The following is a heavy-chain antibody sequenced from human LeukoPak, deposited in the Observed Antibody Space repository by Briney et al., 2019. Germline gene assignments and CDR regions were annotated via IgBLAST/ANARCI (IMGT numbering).Heavy chain of an antibody. CDR3: ARLLSGSYYLDY. CDR1: GFTFSSFE. J-gene: IGHJ4*02. D-gene: IGHD1-26*01. CDR2: ISSSGSNI. Sequence: GGSLRLSCAASGFTFSSFEMNWIRQAPGKGLEWVSSISSSGSNIYYADSVKGRFTISRDNAKNSLYLQMDSLRAEDTAVYYCARLLSGSYYLDYWGQGTLVTVSS. V-gene: IGHV3-48*03.